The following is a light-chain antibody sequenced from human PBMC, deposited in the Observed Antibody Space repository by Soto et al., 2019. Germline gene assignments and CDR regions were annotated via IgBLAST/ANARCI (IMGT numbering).Light chain of an antibody. J-gene: IGKJ1*01. CDR2: GAS. CDR1: QSVSSGY. Sequence: EIVLTQSACTLYLSPGERATLSCRASQSVSSGYLAWYQQRPGQAPRLLIYGASTRATGIPARFSGSGSGTEFTLTINSLQPEDFAVYYCQQYYNWPRTFGQGTKVDIK. CDR3: QQYYNWPRT. V-gene: IGKV3-15*01.